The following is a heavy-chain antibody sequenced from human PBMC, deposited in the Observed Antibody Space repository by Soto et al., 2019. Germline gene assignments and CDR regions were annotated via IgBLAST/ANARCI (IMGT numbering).Heavy chain of an antibody. D-gene: IGHD2-8*02. CDR2: VTHDGSLY. CDR1: GFTFSSCA. CDR3: VKDRSDTWSFDY. V-gene: IGHV3-30*18. J-gene: IGHJ4*02. Sequence: GGSLRLSCVASGFTFSSCAMHWVRQVPGKGLEWLAVVTHDGSLYPYADSVKGRFSISRDNSRKTLYLQMNSLRPEDTAVYYCVKDRSDTWSFDYWGQGTQVTVSS.